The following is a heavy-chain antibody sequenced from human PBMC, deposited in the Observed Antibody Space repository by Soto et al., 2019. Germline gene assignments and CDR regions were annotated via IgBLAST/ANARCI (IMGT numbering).Heavy chain of an antibody. V-gene: IGHV3-48*03. CDR3: ARGQYSSSSRGLFYPKTWFDP. CDR1: GFTYSSYE. CDR2: ISSSGSTI. D-gene: IGHD6-6*01. Sequence: GGTLRLSCAASGFTYSSYEMNWVPQAPGKGLEWVSYISSSGSTIYYADSVKGRFTISRDNAKNSLYLQMNSLRAEDTAVYYCARGQYSSSSRGLFYPKTWFDPWGQGTLVTV. J-gene: IGHJ5*02.